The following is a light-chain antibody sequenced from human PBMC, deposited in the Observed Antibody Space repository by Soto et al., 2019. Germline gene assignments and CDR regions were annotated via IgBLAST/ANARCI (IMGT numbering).Light chain of an antibody. J-gene: IGKJ1*01. CDR3: QQYGSSSPWT. CDR2: KAS. CDR1: QSVGSW. Sequence: DIQMTQSPSTLSASVGDRVTITCRASQSVGSWLAWYQQKPGKAPKLLIYKASSLESGVPSRFSGSGSGTEFSLTISSLPPDDFASYHCQQYGSSSPWTFGQGTKVEIK. V-gene: IGKV1-5*03.